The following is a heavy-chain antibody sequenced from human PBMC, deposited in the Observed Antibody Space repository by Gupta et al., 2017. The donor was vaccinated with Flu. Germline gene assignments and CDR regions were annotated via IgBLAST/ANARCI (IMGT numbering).Heavy chain of an antibody. Sequence: QVLLVQSVAELKKPGASVKVSCQASGYTFTGYYMHCVRQAPGQGLEWMGWINPNSDTRYGQKCQGRVTMTRDSSISTAYMDLSGLRADETAVYYCVRDVTRGGDWGQGTLGTVSS. CDR3: VRDVTRGGD. CDR1: GYTFTGYY. J-gene: IGHJ4*02. V-gene: IGHV1-2*02. D-gene: IGHD2-15*01. CDR2: INPNSDT.